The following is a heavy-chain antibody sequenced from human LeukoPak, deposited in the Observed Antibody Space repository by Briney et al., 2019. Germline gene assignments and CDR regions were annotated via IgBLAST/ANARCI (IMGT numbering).Heavy chain of an antibody. Sequence: SVTLSLTCTVSGGSISSYYWSWIRQPPGKGLEWIAYIYYSGTTKYNASPKSRVTMSVDTSKNQFSLKLSSVTAADTAVYYCARMVRGVIDAFEIWGQGTMVTVSS. CDR3: ARMVRGVIDAFEI. CDR1: GGSISSYY. J-gene: IGHJ3*02. V-gene: IGHV4-59*01. D-gene: IGHD3-10*01. CDR2: IYYSGTT.